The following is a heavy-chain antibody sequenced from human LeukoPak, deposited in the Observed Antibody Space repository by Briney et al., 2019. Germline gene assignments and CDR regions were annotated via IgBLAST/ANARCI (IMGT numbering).Heavy chain of an antibody. CDR3: ARDGGLTGYYRRPRMDYYFDY. V-gene: IGHV3-21*01. J-gene: IGHJ4*02. CDR1: GFTFSSYS. CDR2: ISSGSSYI. D-gene: IGHD3-9*01. Sequence: GGSLRLSCAASGFTFSSYSMNWVRQAPGKGLEWVSSISSGSSYIYYADSVKGRFTISRDNAKNSLYLQMNSLRAEDTAVYYCARDGGLTGYYRRPRMDYYFDYWGQGTLVTVSS.